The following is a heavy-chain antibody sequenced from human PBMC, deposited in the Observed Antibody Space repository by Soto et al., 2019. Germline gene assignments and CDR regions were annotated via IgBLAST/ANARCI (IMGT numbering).Heavy chain of an antibody. J-gene: IGHJ1*01. D-gene: IGHD2-2*01. V-gene: IGHV5-51*01. CDR3: ATIPAAISYFQH. CDR1: GYSLTSYL. Sequence: PGESLKNSCKGFGYSLTSYLMGWGGQMPGKDLEWMGIIYPGDSDTRYSPSFQGQVTISADKSISTAYLQWSSLKASDTAMYYCATIPAAISYFQHWGQGTLVTVSS. CDR2: IYPGDSDT.